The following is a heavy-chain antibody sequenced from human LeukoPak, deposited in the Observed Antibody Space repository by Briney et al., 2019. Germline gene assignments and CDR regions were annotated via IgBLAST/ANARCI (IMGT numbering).Heavy chain of an antibody. D-gene: IGHD6-19*01. Sequence: GSVRLSCAASGFTFSSYAMSWLRQAPGQGWKGVSAIIGSGGSTYYADSVKGRFTISRDNSKNTLYLQMNSLRAEDTAVYYCAKGTGWYEPNWFDPWGQGTLVTVSS. J-gene: IGHJ5*02. CDR3: AKGTGWYEPNWFDP. CDR1: GFTFSSYA. V-gene: IGHV3-23*01. CDR2: IIGSGGST.